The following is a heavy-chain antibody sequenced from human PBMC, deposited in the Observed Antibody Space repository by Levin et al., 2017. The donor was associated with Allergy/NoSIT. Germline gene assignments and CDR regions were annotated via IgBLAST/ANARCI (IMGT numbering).Heavy chain of an antibody. CDR3: SRSPRGYGTFDY. D-gene: IGHD5-12*01. V-gene: IGHV3-23*05. CDR2: IYASANSI. Sequence: GGSLRLSCAASGFTFSSYAMSWVRQAPGKGLEWVSAIYASANSIYYSDSVKGRFTISRDSSKNTLYLHMTSLRAEDTAVYYCSRSPRGYGTFDYWGQGTLVTVSS. J-gene: IGHJ4*02. CDR1: GFTFSSYA.